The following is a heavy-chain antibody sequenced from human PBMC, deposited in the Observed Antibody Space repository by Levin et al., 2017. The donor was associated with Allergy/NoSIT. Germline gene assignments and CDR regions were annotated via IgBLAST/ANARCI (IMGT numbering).Heavy chain of an antibody. D-gene: IGHD6-13*01. V-gene: IGHV3-23*01. Sequence: GGSLRLSCAASGFTFSSYAMNWVRQAPGRGLEWVSAISGGGASTYYADSVKGRFTMSRDNSKNALYLQMNSLRAEDTAVYYCAKKLPSAGSDYWGQGTLVTVSS. CDR2: ISGGGAST. J-gene: IGHJ4*02. CDR1: GFTFSSYA. CDR3: AKKLPSAGSDY.